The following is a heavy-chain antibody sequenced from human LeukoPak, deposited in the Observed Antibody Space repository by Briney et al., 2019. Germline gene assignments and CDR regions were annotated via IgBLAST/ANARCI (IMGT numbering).Heavy chain of an antibody. V-gene: IGHV3-66*02. D-gene: IGHD6-13*01. CDR1: GFTVSGNY. J-gene: IGHJ4*02. CDR2: IYSGGST. Sequence: PGGSLRLSCAASGFTVSGNYTSWVRQAPGKGLEWVSVIYSGGSTYYSDSVKGRFTISRDSSKNTLYLQMNSLRAEDTAVYYCARIAAAGGIFDYWGQGTLVTVSS. CDR3: ARIAAAGGIFDY.